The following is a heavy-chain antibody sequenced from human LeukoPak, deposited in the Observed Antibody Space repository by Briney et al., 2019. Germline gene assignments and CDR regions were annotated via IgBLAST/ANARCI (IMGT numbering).Heavy chain of an antibody. D-gene: IGHD2-2*01. CDR3: ARDIGSISYYGMDV. J-gene: IGHJ6*02. Sequence: ASVKVSCKASGYTFTSYGISWVRQAPGQGLEWMGWISAYNGNTNYAQKLQGRVTMTTDTSTSTAYMELRSLRSDDTAVYYCARDIGSISYYGMDVWGQGTTVTVSS. CDR2: ISAYNGNT. CDR1: GYTFTSYG. V-gene: IGHV1-18*01.